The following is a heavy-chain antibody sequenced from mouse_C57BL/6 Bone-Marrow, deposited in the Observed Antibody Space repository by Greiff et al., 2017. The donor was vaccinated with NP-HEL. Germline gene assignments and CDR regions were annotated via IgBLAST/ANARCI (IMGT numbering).Heavy chain of an antibody. J-gene: IGHJ1*03. CDR1: GYTFTDYE. CDR3: TRAGNYFYWYFGV. D-gene: IGHD2-1*01. CDR2: IDPETGGT. V-gene: IGHV1-15*01. Sequence: VQLQQSGAELVRPGASVTLSCKASGYTFTDYEMHWVKQTPVHGLEWIGAIDPETGGTAYNQKFKGKAILTADKSSSTAYMELRSLTSEDSAVYYCTRAGNYFYWYFGVWGTGTTVTVSS.